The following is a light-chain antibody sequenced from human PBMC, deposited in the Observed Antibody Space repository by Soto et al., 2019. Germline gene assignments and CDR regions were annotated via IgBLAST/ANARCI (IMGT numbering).Light chain of an antibody. CDR1: SSNIENNY. CDR2: RNN. Sequence: QSVLTQPPSASGTPGQRVTISCSGSSSNIENNYVYWYQMVPGTAPKLLIYRNNQRPSGVPDRFSGSRSGTTASLAISGLRSEDEADYYCAAWDASLSGRGVFGGGTKLTVL. J-gene: IGLJ2*01. CDR3: AAWDASLSGRGV. V-gene: IGLV1-47*01.